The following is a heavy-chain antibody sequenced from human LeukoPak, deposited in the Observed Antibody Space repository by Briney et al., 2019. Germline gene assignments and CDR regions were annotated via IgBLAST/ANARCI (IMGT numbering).Heavy chain of an antibody. D-gene: IGHD1-20*01. CDR2: ISWNSGSI. Sequence: GRSLRLSCAASGFTFDDYAMQWVRQAPGKGLEWVSGISWNSGSIGYADSAKGRFSISRDNAKNSLYLQMNSLRAEDTALYYCAKDSGYNWSDGVWFDPWGQGTLVTVSS. J-gene: IGHJ5*02. V-gene: IGHV3-9*01. CDR3: AKDSGYNWSDGVWFDP. CDR1: GFTFDDYA.